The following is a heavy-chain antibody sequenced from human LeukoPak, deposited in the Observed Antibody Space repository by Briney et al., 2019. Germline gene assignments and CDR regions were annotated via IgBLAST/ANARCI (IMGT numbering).Heavy chain of an antibody. CDR3: ARVGELDYGDYFYWCDP. Sequence: ASVKVSCKASGGTFSSYAISWVRQAPGQGLEWMGGIIPIFGTANYAQKFQGRVTITADESTSTAYMELSSLRSEDTAVHYCARVGELDYGDYFYWCDPWGQGTLVTVSS. J-gene: IGHJ5*02. CDR2: IIPIFGTA. CDR1: GGTFSSYA. D-gene: IGHD4-17*01. V-gene: IGHV1-69*01.